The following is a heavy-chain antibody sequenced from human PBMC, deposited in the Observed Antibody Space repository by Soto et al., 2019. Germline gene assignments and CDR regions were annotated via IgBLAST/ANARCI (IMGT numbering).Heavy chain of an antibody. J-gene: IGHJ4*02. CDR1: GGSFSSSTYD. CDR2: NYYTGTT. Sequence: QLQLQESGPGLVKPSETLSLTCTVSGGSFSSSTYDWAWIRPPPGKGLEWIASNYYTGTTYYSPSLKSRVTISVDTSKKHFSLKLSSVTAADTAVYYCSRERESASEYWGQGTLVTVSS. V-gene: IGHV4-39*02. CDR3: SRERESASEY.